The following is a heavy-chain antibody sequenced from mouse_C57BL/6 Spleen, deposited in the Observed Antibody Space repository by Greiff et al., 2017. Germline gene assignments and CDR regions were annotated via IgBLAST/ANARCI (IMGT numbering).Heavy chain of an antibody. D-gene: IGHD1-1*01. J-gene: IGHJ2*01. CDR2: INPNNGGT. CDR3: ARGGFIAAVVADY. Sequence: EVQLQQSGPELVKPGASVKMSCKASGYSFTDYNMHWVKQSHGKSLEWIGYINPNNGGTSYNQKFKGKATLTVNKSSSTAYMKLRSLTSEDSAVYYCARGGFIAAVVADYWGQGTTLTVSS. CDR1: GYSFTDYN. V-gene: IGHV1-22*01.